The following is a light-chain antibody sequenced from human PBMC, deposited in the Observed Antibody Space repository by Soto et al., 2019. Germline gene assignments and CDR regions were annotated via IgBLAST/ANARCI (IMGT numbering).Light chain of an antibody. V-gene: IGLV2-14*02. CDR1: SSDVGSYHL. J-gene: IGLJ1*01. CDR3: SSYAGSSNV. Sequence: QSVLTQPASVSGSPGQSITISCTGSSSDVGSYHLVSWYQQNPGKAPKLMIYEGDKRPSGVSNRFSGSKSGNTASLTVSGLQAEDEADYYCSSYAGSSNVFGTGTKLTVL. CDR2: EGD.